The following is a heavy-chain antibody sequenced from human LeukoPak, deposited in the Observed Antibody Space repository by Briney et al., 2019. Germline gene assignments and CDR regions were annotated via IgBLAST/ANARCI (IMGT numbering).Heavy chain of an antibody. J-gene: IGHJ6*02. D-gene: IGHD3-22*01. CDR1: GFTFSSYS. CDR3: ARDRRSGGLYYYDSSGPGGMDV. Sequence: PGGSLRLSCAASGFTFSSYSMNWVRQAPGKGLEWVSSISSSSSYKYYADSVKGRFTISRDNAKNSLYLQMNSLRAEDTAVYYCARDRRSGGLYYYDSSGPGGMDVWGQGTTVTVSS. V-gene: IGHV3-21*01. CDR2: ISSSSSYK.